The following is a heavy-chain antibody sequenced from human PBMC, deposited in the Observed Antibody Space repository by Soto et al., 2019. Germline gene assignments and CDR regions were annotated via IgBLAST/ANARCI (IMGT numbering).Heavy chain of an antibody. CDR2: SNPDSGRR. J-gene: IGHJ6*01. CDR3: ALSFSQTNIDV. V-gene: IGHV1-2*02. Sequence: ASVKVSCKASGYTFTGYYLHWVRQAPGQGLEWMGYSNPDSGRRRYAQKFQGTVTTPRDTSITTAYLELSSLNSDASAIVYCALSFSQTNIDVWGQGTTVTVSS. CDR1: GYTFTGYY.